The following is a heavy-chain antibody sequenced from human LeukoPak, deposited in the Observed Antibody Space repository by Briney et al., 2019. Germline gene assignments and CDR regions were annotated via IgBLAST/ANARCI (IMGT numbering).Heavy chain of an antibody. Sequence: PSETLSLTCTVSGGSISNSYWSWIRQPPGKGLEWIGYIYYTGSPNYNPSLKSRVTMSVDTSKNQVSLKLSSVTAADTAVYYCARMGFNWNYVIDYWGQGTLVTVSS. CDR1: GGSISNSY. CDR3: ARMGFNWNYVIDY. D-gene: IGHD1-7*01. CDR2: IYYTGSP. V-gene: IGHV4-59*01. J-gene: IGHJ4*02.